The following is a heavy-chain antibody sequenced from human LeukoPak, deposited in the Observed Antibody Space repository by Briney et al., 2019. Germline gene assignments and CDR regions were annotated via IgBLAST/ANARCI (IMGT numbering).Heavy chain of an antibody. V-gene: IGHV3-30-3*01. D-gene: IGHD3-22*01. CDR3: AKDAVDYYDSSAPPYYFDY. Sequence: GGSLRLSCAASGFTFSSYAMHWVRQAPGKGLEWVAVISYDGSNKYYADSVKGRFTISRDNSKNTLYLQMNSLRAEDTAVYYCAKDAVDYYDSSAPPYYFDYWGQGTLVTVSS. J-gene: IGHJ4*02. CDR2: ISYDGSNK. CDR1: GFTFSSYA.